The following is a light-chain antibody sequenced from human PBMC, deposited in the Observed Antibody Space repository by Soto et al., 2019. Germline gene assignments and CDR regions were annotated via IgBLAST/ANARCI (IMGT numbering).Light chain of an antibody. Sequence: EIVLTQSPATLSLSPGNRATLSCRASQSVSGYLAWYQQKPGQAPRLLIYDASNRATGIPARFSGSGSGTDFTLTISRLDTEDFAVYYCQQRSKWPSTFGGGTKVE. CDR2: DAS. CDR1: QSVSGY. V-gene: IGKV3-11*01. J-gene: IGKJ4*01. CDR3: QQRSKWPST.